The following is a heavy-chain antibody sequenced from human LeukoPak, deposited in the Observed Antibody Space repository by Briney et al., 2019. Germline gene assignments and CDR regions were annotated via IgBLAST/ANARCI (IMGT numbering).Heavy chain of an antibody. J-gene: IGHJ4*02. CDR3: ASFPTVTTYAGY. V-gene: IGHV1-46*01. D-gene: IGHD4-17*01. Sequence: GALVKVSCKASGYTFTSYYMHWVRQAPGQGLEWMGIINPSGGSTSYAQKFQGRVTMTRDTSTSTVYMELSSLRSEDTAVYYCASFPTVTTYAGYWGQGTLVTVSS. CDR2: INPSGGST. CDR1: GYTFTSYY.